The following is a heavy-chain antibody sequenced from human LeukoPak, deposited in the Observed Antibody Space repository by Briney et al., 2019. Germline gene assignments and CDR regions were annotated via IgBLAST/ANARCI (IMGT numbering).Heavy chain of an antibody. CDR2: IYYSGST. J-gene: IGHJ4*02. CDR1: GGSISSYY. CDR3: ARSTTGTGFDY. Sequence: SETLSLTCTVSGGSISSYYWSWLRQPPGKGLEWIGYIYYSGSTNYHPSLKSRVTISVDTSKNQFSLKLSSVTAADTAVYYCARSTTGTGFDYWGQGTLVTVSS. V-gene: IGHV4-59*01. D-gene: IGHD3-10*01.